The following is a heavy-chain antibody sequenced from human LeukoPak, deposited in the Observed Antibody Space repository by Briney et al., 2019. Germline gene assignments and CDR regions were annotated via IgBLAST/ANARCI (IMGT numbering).Heavy chain of an antibody. Sequence: PGGSLRLSCAASGFTFSTYAMHRVRQAPGKGLEWVAVISYDGSKKYYADSVKGRFTISRDNSKNTLYLQMNSLRDEDTAVYYCARDKYGYNTPIDYWGQGTLVTVSS. V-gene: IGHV3-30-3*01. D-gene: IGHD5-24*01. CDR1: GFTFSTYA. CDR3: ARDKYGYNTPIDY. CDR2: ISYDGSKK. J-gene: IGHJ4*02.